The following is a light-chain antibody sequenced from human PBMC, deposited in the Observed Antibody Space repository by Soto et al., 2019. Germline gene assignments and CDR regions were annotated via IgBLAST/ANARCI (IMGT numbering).Light chain of an antibody. V-gene: IGLV2-11*01. J-gene: IGLJ1*01. CDR1: SSDVGGYNY. CDR3: CSYAGSYTYV. CDR2: DVS. Sequence: QSVLTEPRSVSVSPGQSVTISCTGTSSDVGGYNYVSLYQQHPGKAPKLMIYDVSKRPSGVPDRLSGSKSGNTASLTISGLQAEDEADYYCCSYAGSYTYVFGTGTKVTVL.